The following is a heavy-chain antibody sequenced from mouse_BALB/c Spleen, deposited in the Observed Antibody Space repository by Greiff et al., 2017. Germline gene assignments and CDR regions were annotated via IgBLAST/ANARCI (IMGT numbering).Heavy chain of an antibody. CDR2: IYPSDSYT. CDR1: GYTFTSYW. V-gene: IGHV1-69*02. CDR3: TGGRYLDY. J-gene: IGHJ2*01. Sequence: VQLQQSGAELVRPGASVKLSCKASGYTFTSYWINWVKQRPGQGLEWIGNIYPSDSYTNYNQKFKDKATLTVDKSSSTAYMQLSSPTSEDSAVYYCTGGRYLDYWGQGTTLTVSS. D-gene: IGHD3-3*01.